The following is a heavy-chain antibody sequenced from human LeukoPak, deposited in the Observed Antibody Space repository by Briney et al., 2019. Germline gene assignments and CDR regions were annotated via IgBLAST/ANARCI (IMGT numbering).Heavy chain of an antibody. CDR3: ARVSQGVYFDY. CDR1: GFTVSNNY. V-gene: IGHV3-53*01. J-gene: IGHJ4*02. CDR2: IYSGGST. Sequence: GGSLRLSCAASGFTVSNNYMTWVRQAPGKGLEWVSIIYSGGSTYYADSVKGRFTISRDNSKNTLYLQMNSLRAEDTAVYYCARVSQGVYFDYWGQGTLVTVSS.